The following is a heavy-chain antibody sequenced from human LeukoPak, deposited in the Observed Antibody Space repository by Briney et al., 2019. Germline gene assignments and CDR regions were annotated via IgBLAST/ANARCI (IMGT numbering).Heavy chain of an antibody. D-gene: IGHD6-19*01. CDR1: GGSVSSSSYY. CDR2: IFYSETT. Sequence: SETLSLTCTVTGGSVSSSSYYWGWIRQPPGKGLEWIGSIFYSETTYYSPSLKSRITISVDTSTNQFSLKLSSVTAADTAVYFCARGQWLVPLDFWGQGILVTVSS. J-gene: IGHJ4*02. CDR3: ARGQWLVPLDF. V-gene: IGHV4-39*01.